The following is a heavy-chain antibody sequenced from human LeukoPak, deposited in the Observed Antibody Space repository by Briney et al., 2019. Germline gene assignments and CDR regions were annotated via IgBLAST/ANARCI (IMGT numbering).Heavy chain of an antibody. CDR2: INPNSGGT. Sequence: ASVKVSCKASGYTFTGYYMHWVRQAPGQGLEWMGWINPNSGGTNYAQKFQGRVTMTRDTSISTAFMDLSRLRSDDTAVYYCARVKTMVVVVRLFDYWGQGTQVTVSS. V-gene: IGHV1-2*02. J-gene: IGHJ4*02. CDR3: ARVKTMVVVVRLFDY. D-gene: IGHD3-22*01. CDR1: GYTFTGYY.